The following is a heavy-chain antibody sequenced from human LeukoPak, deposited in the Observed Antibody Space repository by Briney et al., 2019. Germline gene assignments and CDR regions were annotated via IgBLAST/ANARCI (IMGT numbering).Heavy chain of an antibody. V-gene: IGHV3-48*04. D-gene: IGHD3-10*01. CDR1: GFTFSSYS. Sequence: PGGSLRLSCAASGFTFSSYSMNWVRQAPWKGLEWVSYISSSSTIYYADSVKGRFTTSRDNAKNSLYLQMNSLRAEDTAVYYCARDPQIEPSGSSRHYWGQGTLVTVSS. J-gene: IGHJ4*02. CDR2: ISSSSTI. CDR3: ARDPQIEPSGSSRHY.